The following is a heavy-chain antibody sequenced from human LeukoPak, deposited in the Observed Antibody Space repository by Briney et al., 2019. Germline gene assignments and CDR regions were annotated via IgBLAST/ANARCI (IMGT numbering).Heavy chain of an antibody. CDR2: ISSSGSTI. CDR3: ARGGADTFDAFDI. CDR1: GFTFSSYE. J-gene: IGHJ3*02. V-gene: IGHV3-48*03. Sequence: PGGSLRLSCAASGFTFSSYEMNWVRQAPGKGLEWVSYISSSGSTIYYADSVKGRFTISRDNAKNSLYLQMNGLRAEDTAVYYCARGGADTFDAFDIWGQGTMVTVSS.